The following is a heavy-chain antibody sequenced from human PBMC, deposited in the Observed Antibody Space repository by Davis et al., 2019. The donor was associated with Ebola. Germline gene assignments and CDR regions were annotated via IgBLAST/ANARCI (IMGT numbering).Heavy chain of an antibody. CDR1: GFTFDDYG. V-gene: IGHV3-9*01. D-gene: IGHD1/OR15-1a*01. CDR2: ISWVSTSI. CDR3: VRDRTGTTSGDFDS. J-gene: IGHJ4*02. Sequence: SLKISCAASGFTFDDYGMLWVRQSPGKGLEWVSGISWVSTSIGYADSVRGRFTISRDNAKNALYLQMNSLRTEDTALYYCVRDRTGTTSGDFDSWGQGTLVTVSS.